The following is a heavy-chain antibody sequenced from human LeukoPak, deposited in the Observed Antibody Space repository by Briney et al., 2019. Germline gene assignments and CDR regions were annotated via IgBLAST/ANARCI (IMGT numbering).Heavy chain of an antibody. Sequence: SETLSLTCAVYGGSFSGYYWSWIRQPPGKGLEWIGEINHSGSTNYNPSLKSRVTISLDKSKNQFSLKLTSVTAADTAVYYCARSPTKRVTEDYWGHGILVTVSS. CDR2: INHSGST. D-gene: IGHD1-14*01. J-gene: IGHJ4*01. CDR1: GGSFSGYY. CDR3: ARSPTKRVTEDY. V-gene: IGHV4-34*01.